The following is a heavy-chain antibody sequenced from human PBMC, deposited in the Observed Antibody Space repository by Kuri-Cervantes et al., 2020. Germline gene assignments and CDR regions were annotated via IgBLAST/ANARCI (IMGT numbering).Heavy chain of an antibody. J-gene: IGHJ3*02. Sequence: SETLSLTCTVSGGPISSYYWSWIRQPAGKGLEWIGRIYTSGSTNYNPSLKSRVTMSVDTSKNQFSLKLSSVTAADTAVYYCARSGLTYYGSGNDAFDIWGQGTMVTVSS. CDR3: ARSGLTYYGSGNDAFDI. V-gene: IGHV4-4*07. CDR2: IYTSGST. D-gene: IGHD3-10*01. CDR1: GGPISSYY.